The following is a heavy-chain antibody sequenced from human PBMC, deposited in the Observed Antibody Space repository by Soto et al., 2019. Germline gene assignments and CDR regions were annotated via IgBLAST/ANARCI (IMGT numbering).Heavy chain of an antibody. CDR1: GFAFGSYW. Sequence: EVQLVESGGGLVQPGGSLRLSCAASGFAFGSYWMHWVRQAPGKGLVWVSRISQDGTIVTQADSVKGRFTISRDNAKNTLYLQMNSLRADDTAVYYCLRDQRHWNEFADQWGQGTLVTVSS. V-gene: IGHV3-74*01. CDR3: LRDQRHWNEFADQ. J-gene: IGHJ4*02. D-gene: IGHD1-1*01. CDR2: ISQDGTIV.